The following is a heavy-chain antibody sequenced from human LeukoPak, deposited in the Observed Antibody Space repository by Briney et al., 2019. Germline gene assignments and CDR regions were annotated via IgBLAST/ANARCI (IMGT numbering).Heavy chain of an antibody. CDR3: AKGSTVAVAVDGDY. D-gene: IGHD6-19*01. Sequence: PGGSLRLACAASGFTFDDYAMRWVRQAPGKGLEWVSLISGAGGSTYYADFVKGRFTSSRDNIKSSLYLQMNSLRTEDTALYYCAKGSTVAVAVDGDYWGQGTLVTVSS. V-gene: IGHV3-43*02. J-gene: IGHJ4*02. CDR1: GFTFDDYA. CDR2: ISGAGGST.